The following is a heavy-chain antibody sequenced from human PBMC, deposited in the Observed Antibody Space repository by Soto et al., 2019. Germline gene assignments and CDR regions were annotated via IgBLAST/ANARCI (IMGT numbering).Heavy chain of an antibody. CDR2: VIPIFGTA. CDR1: GGTFSSYT. CDR3: ASDSCGTANYYCYGMDV. D-gene: IGHD5-18*01. Sequence: QVQLVQSGAELKKPGSSVKVSCKASGGTFSSYTITWVRQAPGQGLEWMGGVIPIFGTADYAPKFQGRVTMDASEATGTAYMELKRLRYEDTAVYHCASDSCGTANYYCYGMDVWGQATTVTVSS. J-gene: IGHJ6*02. V-gene: IGHV1-69*12.